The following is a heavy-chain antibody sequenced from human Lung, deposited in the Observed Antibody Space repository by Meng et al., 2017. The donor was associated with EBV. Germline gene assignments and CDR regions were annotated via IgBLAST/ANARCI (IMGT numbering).Heavy chain of an antibody. Sequence: VRLVQSGAEVRKPGSSVKVPCNTSGDSFSTQAFSWVRQAPGQGLEWMGGLIAVFDKTKAAPRFQDRVTFTADESTSTAYMELSSLTFDDTAVYFCARGRRNEPLFDYWGQGTLVTVSS. CDR2: LIAVFDKT. CDR1: GDSFSTQA. D-gene: IGHD1-14*01. J-gene: IGHJ4*02. CDR3: ARGRRNEPLFDY. V-gene: IGHV1-69*13.